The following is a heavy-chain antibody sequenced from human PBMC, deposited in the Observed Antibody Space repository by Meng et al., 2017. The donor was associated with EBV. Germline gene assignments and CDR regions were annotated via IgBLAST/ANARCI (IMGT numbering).Heavy chain of an antibody. V-gene: IGHV4-39*01. CDR3: ARPFPSWQSPRLDPFGA. Sequence: QLQLRESGPGQVKLSEILSLTCTVSGDSISSFSYWGWIRHPPGRGLEWIGSVHYTGSTYYSPSLKSRVTVSVDTSKNQFSLRLTSVTAADTAVYYCARPFPSWQSPRLDPFGAWGQGTLVTVAS. CDR1: GDSISSFSY. D-gene: IGHD6-19*01. CDR2: VHYTGST. J-gene: IGHJ5*02.